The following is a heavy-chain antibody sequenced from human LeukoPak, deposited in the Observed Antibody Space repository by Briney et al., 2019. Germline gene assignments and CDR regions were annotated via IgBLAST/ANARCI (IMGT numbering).Heavy chain of an antibody. V-gene: IGHV1-46*01. CDR2: INPSAGST. Sequence: ASVKVSCKASGYTFTSYYMHWVRQAPGQGLEWMGIINPSAGSTSYAQKFQGRVTMTRDMSTSTVYMELSSLRSEDTAVYYCARSAPYYYYMDVWGKGTTVTVSS. J-gene: IGHJ6*03. CDR3: ARSAPYYYYMDV. CDR1: GYTFTSYY.